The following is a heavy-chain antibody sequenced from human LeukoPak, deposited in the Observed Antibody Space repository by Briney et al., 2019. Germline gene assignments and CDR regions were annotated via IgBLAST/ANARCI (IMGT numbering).Heavy chain of an antibody. J-gene: IGHJ4*02. CDR3: AKDVIHWSFDH. D-gene: IGHD2-8*02. CDR1: GFTFSGNA. V-gene: IGHV3-23*01. Sequence: GGSLRLSCTASGFTFSGNAMGWVRQAPGKGLEWVSGIGSEENRRYPDSVKGRFTISRDNSKNTLYLEMNSLRVEDTAVYYCAKDVIHWSFDHWGQGTLVTVSS. CDR2: IGSEENR.